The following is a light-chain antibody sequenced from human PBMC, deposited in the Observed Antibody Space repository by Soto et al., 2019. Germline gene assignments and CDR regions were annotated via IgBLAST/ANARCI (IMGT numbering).Light chain of an antibody. V-gene: IGLV2-14*01. CDR3: SSYASSSTLV. CDR2: DVS. Sequence: QSALTQPASVSGSPGQSITISCTGTSSDVGGYDYVSWYQQHPGKVPKLMIYDVSSRPSGVSNRFSGSKSGNTASLTISGXXXXXXADYYCSSYASSSTLVFGGGTKLTV. J-gene: IGLJ2*01. CDR1: SSDVGGYDY.